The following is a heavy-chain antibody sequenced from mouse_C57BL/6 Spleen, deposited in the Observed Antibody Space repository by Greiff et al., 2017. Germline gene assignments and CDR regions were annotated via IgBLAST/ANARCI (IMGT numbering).Heavy chain of an antibody. CDR3: TRLYGSSYLDY. CDR2: IDPEPGGT. V-gene: IGHV1-15*01. J-gene: IGHJ2*01. D-gene: IGHD1-1*01. CDR1: GYTFTDYE. Sequence: SGAELVRPGASVTLSCKASGYTFTDYEMHWVKQTPVHGLEWIGAIDPEPGGTAYNQKFKGKAILTADKSSSTAYMELRSLTSEDSAVYYCTRLYGSSYLDYWGQGTTLTVSS.